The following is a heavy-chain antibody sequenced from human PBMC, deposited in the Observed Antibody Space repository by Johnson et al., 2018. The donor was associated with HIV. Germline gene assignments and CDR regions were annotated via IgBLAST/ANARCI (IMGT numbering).Heavy chain of an antibody. CDR1: GFTFSSYA. CDR2: ISGSGGST. Sequence: VQLVESGGGVVQPGRSLRLSCAASGFTFSSYAMSWVRQAPGKGLEWVSAISGSGGSTYYADSVKGRFTISRDNSKNTLYLQMNSLRAEDTAVYYCAKDQGWEQRNDGFDSWGQGTMVTVSS. D-gene: IGHD4-23*01. CDR3: AKDQGWEQRNDGFDS. J-gene: IGHJ3*02. V-gene: IGHV3-23*04.